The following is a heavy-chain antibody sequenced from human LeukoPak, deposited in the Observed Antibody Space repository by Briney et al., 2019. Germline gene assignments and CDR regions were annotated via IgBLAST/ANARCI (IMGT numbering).Heavy chain of an antibody. D-gene: IGHD6-19*01. CDR2: IKEDGSIQ. CDR1: GFTFSSYW. Sequence: GGSLRLSCVASGFTFSSYWMTWVRQAPGKGLEWLANIKEDGSIQYYLDSVRGRFTISRDNAKTSVYLQLNSLRADDTAVYYCARDVWTGVAVSDYWGQGTLVTVSA. J-gene: IGHJ4*02. V-gene: IGHV3-7*01. CDR3: ARDVWTGVAVSDY.